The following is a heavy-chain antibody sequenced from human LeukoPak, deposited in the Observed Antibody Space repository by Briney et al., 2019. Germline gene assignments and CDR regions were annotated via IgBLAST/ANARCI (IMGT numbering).Heavy chain of an antibody. V-gene: IGHV1-69*01. CDR3: ARTTGYYDYYGMDV. D-gene: IGHD3-9*01. CDR1: GGTFSSYA. CDR2: IIPIFGTA. Sequence: ASVKVSCKASGGTFSSYAISWVRQAPGQGLEWMGGIIPIFGTANYARKFQGRVTITADESTSTAYMELSSLRSEDTAVYYCARTTGYYDYYGMDVWGQGTTVTVSS. J-gene: IGHJ6*02.